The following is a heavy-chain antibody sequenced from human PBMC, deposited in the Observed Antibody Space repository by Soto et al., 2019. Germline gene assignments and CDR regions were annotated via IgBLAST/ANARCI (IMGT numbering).Heavy chain of an antibody. V-gene: IGHV3-66*01. CDR3: ARNFDLTGYYRSYYYYGMDV. CDR1: GFTVSSNY. CDR2: IYSGGST. D-gene: IGHD3-9*01. Sequence: GGSLRLSCAASGFTVSSNYMSWVRQAPGKGLEWVSVIYSGGSTYYADSVKGRFTISRDNSKNTLYLQMNSLRAEDTAVYYCARNFDLTGYYRSYYYYGMDVWGQGTTVTVSS. J-gene: IGHJ6*02.